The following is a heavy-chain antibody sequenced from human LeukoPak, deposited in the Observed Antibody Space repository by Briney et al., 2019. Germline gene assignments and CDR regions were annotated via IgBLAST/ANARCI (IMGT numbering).Heavy chain of an antibody. CDR2: TYTSGST. Sequence: PSETLSLTCTVSGGSISSYYWSWIRQPAGKGLEWIGRTYTSGSTNYNPSLKSRVTMSVDTSKNQFSLKLSSVTAADTAVYYCARVSNYQTHYYYYYYMDVWGKGTTVTVSS. CDR3: ARVSNYQTHYYYYYYMDV. D-gene: IGHD4-11*01. CDR1: GGSISSYY. J-gene: IGHJ6*03. V-gene: IGHV4-4*07.